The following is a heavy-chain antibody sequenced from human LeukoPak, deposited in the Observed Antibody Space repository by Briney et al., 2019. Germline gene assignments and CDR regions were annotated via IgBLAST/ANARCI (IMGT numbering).Heavy chain of an antibody. D-gene: IGHD6-13*01. J-gene: IGHJ6*02. CDR1: GGTFSSYA. Sequence: ASVKVSCKASGGTFSSYAISWVRQATGQGLEWMGWMNPNSGNTGYAQKFQGRVAMTRNTSISTAYMELSSLRSEDTAVYYCARVSSSWYVAYYYYGMDVWGQGTTVTVSS. CDR2: MNPNSGNT. CDR3: ARVSSSWYVAYYYYGMDV. V-gene: IGHV1-8*02.